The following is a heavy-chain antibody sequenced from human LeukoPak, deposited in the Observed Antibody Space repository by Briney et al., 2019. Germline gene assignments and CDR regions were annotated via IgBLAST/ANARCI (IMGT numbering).Heavy chain of an antibody. CDR3: ARSTYYYDSSGYYSFDY. CDR2: IYTSGST. Sequence: SETLSLTCTVSGGSISNYYRSWIRQPAGKGLEWIGCIYTSGSTNYNPSLKSRVTMSVDTSKNQSSLKLSSVTAADTAVYYCARSTYYYDSSGYYSFDYWGQGTLVTVSS. CDR1: GGSISNYY. J-gene: IGHJ4*02. D-gene: IGHD3-22*01. V-gene: IGHV4-4*07.